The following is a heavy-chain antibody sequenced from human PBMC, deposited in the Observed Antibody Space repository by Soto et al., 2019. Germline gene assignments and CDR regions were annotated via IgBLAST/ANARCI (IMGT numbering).Heavy chain of an antibody. D-gene: IGHD5-18*01. J-gene: IGHJ6*02. CDR3: AKGVQLYYYYYGMDV. Sequence: GGSLRLSCSASGFTFSSYAMSWVRQAPGKGLEWVSALSGSGGSTHYADSVKGRFTISRDNSKNTLYLQMNSLRAEDTAVYYCAKGVQLYYYYYGMDVWGQGTTVTVS. CDR1: GFTFSSYA. V-gene: IGHV3-23*01. CDR2: LSGSGGST.